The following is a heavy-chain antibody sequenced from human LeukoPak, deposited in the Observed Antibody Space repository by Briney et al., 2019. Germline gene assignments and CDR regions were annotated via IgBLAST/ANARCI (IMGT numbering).Heavy chain of an antibody. Sequence: PSETLSLTCTVSGDSISSYYWSWIRQPPGKGLEWIGYTYYSGYTNYNPSLKSRVTISVDTSKNQFSLKLSSVTAADTAVYYCARTTMVRGTYYMDVWGKGTTVTIS. CDR2: TYYSGYT. CDR3: ARTTMVRGTYYMDV. V-gene: IGHV4-59*01. CDR1: GDSISSYY. J-gene: IGHJ6*03. D-gene: IGHD3-10*01.